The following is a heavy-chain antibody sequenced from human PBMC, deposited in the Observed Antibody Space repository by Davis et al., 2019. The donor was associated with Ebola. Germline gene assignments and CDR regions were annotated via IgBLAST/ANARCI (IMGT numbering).Heavy chain of an antibody. CDR2: VGASGTI. D-gene: IGHD5-24*01. CDR1: GDSISSHY. V-gene: IGHV4-59*11. Sequence: PSETLSLTCTASGDSISSHYWTWVRQSPGKGLEWIAHVGASGTINYNPSLKSRVTMSVDTSKNQISLQLTSVTGADTAVYYCARERKGDGYAGCDYWGQGTLVTVSS. CDR3: ARERKGDGYAGCDY. J-gene: IGHJ4*02.